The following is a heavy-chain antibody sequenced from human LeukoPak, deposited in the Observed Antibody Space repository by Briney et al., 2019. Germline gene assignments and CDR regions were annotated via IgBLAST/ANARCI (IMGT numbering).Heavy chain of an antibody. J-gene: IGHJ4*02. V-gene: IGHV3-23*01. CDR2: ISGSGGST. D-gene: IGHD4-17*01. CDR3: AKDESYGDYVDY. Sequence: TGGSLRLSCAASGFTFSSYAMSWVRQARGKGLEWVSAISGSGGSTYYADSVKGRFTISRDNSKNTLYLQMNSLRAEDTAVYYCAKDESYGDYVDYWGQGTLVTVSS. CDR1: GFTFSSYA.